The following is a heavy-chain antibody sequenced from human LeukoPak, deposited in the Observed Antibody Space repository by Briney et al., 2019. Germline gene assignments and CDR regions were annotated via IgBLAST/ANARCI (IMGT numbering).Heavy chain of an antibody. CDR1: GFTFSYYA. Sequence: PGGSLRLSCAASGFTFSYYAMHWVRQAPGKGLEGVAVISYDGSNKYYADSVKGRFTISRDNSKNTLYLQMNSLRAEDTAVYYCARDNYYDSSGYSYPWGQGTLVTVSS. D-gene: IGHD3-22*01. J-gene: IGHJ4*02. CDR3: ARDNYYDSSGYSYP. V-gene: IGHV3-30*04. CDR2: ISYDGSNK.